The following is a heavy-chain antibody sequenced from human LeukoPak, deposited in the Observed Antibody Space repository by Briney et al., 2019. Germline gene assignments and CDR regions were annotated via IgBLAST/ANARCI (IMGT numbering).Heavy chain of an antibody. CDR3: ARRRIAAAGHRLFDI. J-gene: IGHJ3*02. Sequence: SSETLSLTCTVSGGSISSYYWSWIRQPPGKGLEWIGYIYYSGRTDYNPSLKSRVTISVDTSKNQFSLKLSSVTAADTAVYYCARRRIAAAGHRLFDIWGQGTMVTVSS. CDR1: GGSISSYY. V-gene: IGHV4-59*12. D-gene: IGHD6-13*01. CDR2: IYYSGRT.